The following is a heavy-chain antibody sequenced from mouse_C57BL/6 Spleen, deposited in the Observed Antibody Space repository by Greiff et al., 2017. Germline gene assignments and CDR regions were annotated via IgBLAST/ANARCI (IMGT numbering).Heavy chain of an antibody. Sequence: VQLQQPGAELVKPGASVKMSCKASGYTFTSYWITWVKQRPGQGLEWIGDIYPGSGSTNYNEKFKSKATLTVDTSSSTAYMQLSSMTSEDSAVYYCARDYYGSSYGLGYAMDYWGQGTSVTVSS. CDR3: ARDYYGSSYGLGYAMDY. V-gene: IGHV1-55*01. CDR1: GYTFTSYW. CDR2: IYPGSGST. J-gene: IGHJ4*01. D-gene: IGHD1-1*01.